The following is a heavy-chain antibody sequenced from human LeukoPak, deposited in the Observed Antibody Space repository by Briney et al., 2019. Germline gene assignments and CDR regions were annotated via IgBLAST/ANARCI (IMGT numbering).Heavy chain of an antibody. D-gene: IGHD3-22*01. CDR1: GFTFSDYY. Sequence: GGSLRLSCAASGFTFSDYYMTWIRQAPGKGLEWVSAISGSGGSTYYADSVKGRFTISRDNSKNTLYLQMNSLRAEDTAVYYCAKDGPGYDSSGYYYEASYFDYWGQGTLVTVSS. CDR3: AKDGPGYDSSGYYYEASYFDY. CDR2: ISGSGGST. V-gene: IGHV3-23*01. J-gene: IGHJ4*02.